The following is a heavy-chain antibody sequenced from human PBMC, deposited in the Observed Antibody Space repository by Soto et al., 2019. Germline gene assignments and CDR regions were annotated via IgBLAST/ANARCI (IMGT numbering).Heavy chain of an antibody. Sequence: SETLSLTCAASSGSISSSNWWSWVRQPPGKGLEWIGEISHNGSTNYSPSLKRRVTISVDKSKNLFSLKLSSVTAADTAVYYCARAFGYSGSHYYYYYMDVWGKGTPVTVS. CDR3: ARAFGYSGSHYYYYYMDV. CDR2: ISHNGST. D-gene: IGHD1-26*01. V-gene: IGHV4-4*02. CDR1: SGSISSSNW. J-gene: IGHJ6*03.